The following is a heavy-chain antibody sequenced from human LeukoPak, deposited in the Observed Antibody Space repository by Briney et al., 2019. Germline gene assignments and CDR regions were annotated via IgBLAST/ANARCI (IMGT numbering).Heavy chain of an antibody. J-gene: IGHJ4*02. V-gene: IGHV1-8*01. CDR3: ARGRILRKFD. Sequence: ASVKVSCKASGYTFTSYDINWVLQATAQGLEWMGWMNPNSGNTGYAQKFQRRVTMTRNTSISPAYMELSSLRSADTAVYYCARGRILRKFDWGQGTLVTVSS. CDR1: GYTFTSYD. CDR2: MNPNSGNT. D-gene: IGHD3-10*01.